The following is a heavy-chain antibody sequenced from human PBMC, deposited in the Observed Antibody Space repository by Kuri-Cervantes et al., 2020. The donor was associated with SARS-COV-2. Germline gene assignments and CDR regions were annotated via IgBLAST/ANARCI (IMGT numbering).Heavy chain of an antibody. J-gene: IGHJ6*03. V-gene: IGHV3-23*01. CDR1: GFTFSSYA. Sequence: GESLKISCAASGFTFSSYAMSWVRQAPGKGLEWVSAISGSGGSTYYADSVKGRFTISRDNSKNTLYLQMNSLRAEDTAVYYCAREGTIFGGNYMDVWGKGNTVTVSS. CDR3: AREGTIFGGNYMDV. D-gene: IGHD3-3*01. CDR2: ISGSGGST.